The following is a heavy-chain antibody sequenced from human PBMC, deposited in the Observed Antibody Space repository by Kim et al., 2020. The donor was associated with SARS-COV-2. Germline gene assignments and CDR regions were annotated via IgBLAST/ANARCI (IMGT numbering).Heavy chain of an antibody. Sequence: GGSLRLSCAASGFTVSSKYMSWVRQAPGKGLEWVSGIYSDGTTYYEDSVKGRFTISRDNSKNKLFLQMHNLIAEDTAVYYCARGLYYDTTYYQYALDDGGQGTLVPVSS. CDR3: ARGLYYDTTYYQYALDD. CDR1: GFTVSSKY. CDR2: IYSDGTT. V-gene: IGHV3-53*01. D-gene: IGHD3-22*01. J-gene: IGHJ4*02.